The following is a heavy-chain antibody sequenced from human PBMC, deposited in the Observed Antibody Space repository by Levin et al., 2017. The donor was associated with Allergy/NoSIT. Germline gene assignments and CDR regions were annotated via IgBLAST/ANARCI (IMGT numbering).Heavy chain of an antibody. V-gene: IGHV3-21*01. CDR2: ISASTNSI. CDR3: ARGFDYYDAESYSQIYVDYYFDA. D-gene: IGHD3-10*01. CDR1: GFAFNSDT. J-gene: IGHJ6*03. Sequence: PGGSLRLSCAASGFAFNSDTLNWVRQAPGKGPEWVSSISASTNSIYYADSVKGRFIVSRDNAKNSLYLQLNSLRVEDTAVYYCARGFDYYDAESYSQIYVDYYFDAWGKGTTVTVSS.